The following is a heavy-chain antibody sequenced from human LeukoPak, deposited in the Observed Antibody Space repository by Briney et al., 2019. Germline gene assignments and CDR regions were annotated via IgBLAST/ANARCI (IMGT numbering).Heavy chain of an antibody. CDR1: GFTFSSYS. V-gene: IGHV3-20*04. J-gene: IGHJ2*01. CDR3: VGSDTIGYTPREWDYWYFDL. CDR2: INWNGGST. Sequence: GGSLRLSCAASGFTFSSYSMNWVRQAPGKGLEWVSGINWNGGSTGYADSVKGRFTISRDNAKNSLYLQMNSLRAEDTAVYYCVGSDTIGYTPREWDYWYFDLWGRGTLVTVSS. D-gene: IGHD3-16*02.